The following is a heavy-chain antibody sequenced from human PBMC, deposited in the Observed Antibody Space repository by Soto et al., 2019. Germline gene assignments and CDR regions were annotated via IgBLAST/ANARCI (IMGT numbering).Heavy chain of an antibody. CDR1: GFTFTSSA. CDR3: AGSYKYGSGTFDAFDI. V-gene: IGHV1-58*01. Sequence: ASVKVSCKASGFTFTSSAVQWVRQARGQRLEWIGWIVVGGGNTNYAQKFQERVTITRDMSTSTAYMELSSLRSEDTAVYYCAGSYKYGSGTFDAFDIWGQGTLVTVSS. D-gene: IGHD3-10*01. J-gene: IGHJ3*02. CDR2: IVVGGGNT.